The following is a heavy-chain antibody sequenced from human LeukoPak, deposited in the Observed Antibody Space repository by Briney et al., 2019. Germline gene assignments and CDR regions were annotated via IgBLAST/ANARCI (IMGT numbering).Heavy chain of an antibody. CDR2: INHSGST. V-gene: IGHV4-34*01. CDR3: ARQSRSGGYRLRWLDP. CDR1: GGSFSGYY. J-gene: IGHJ5*02. D-gene: IGHD6-19*01. Sequence: SETLSLTCAVYGGSFSGYYWSWIRQPPGKGLEWIGEINHSGSTNYNPSLKSRVTISVDTSKNQFSLKLSSVTAADTAVYYCARQSRSGGYRLRWLDPWGQGTLVTVSS.